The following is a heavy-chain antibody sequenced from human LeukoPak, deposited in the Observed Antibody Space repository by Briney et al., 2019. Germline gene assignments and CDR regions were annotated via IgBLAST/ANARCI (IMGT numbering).Heavy chain of an antibody. V-gene: IGHV3-21*01. Sequence: GGSLRLSCAASGFPFSSYSMNWVRQAPGKGLEWVSSISSSSSYIYYADSAKGRFTISRDNAKNSLYLQMNSLRAEDTAVYYCARDRRDCSSTSCRDYWGQGTLVTVSS. CDR2: ISSSSSYI. CDR3: ARDRRDCSSTSCRDY. J-gene: IGHJ4*02. CDR1: GFPFSSYS. D-gene: IGHD2-2*01.